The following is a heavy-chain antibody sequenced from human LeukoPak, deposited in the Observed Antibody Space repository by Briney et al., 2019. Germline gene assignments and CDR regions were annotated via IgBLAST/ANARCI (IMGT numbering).Heavy chain of an antibody. J-gene: IGHJ4*02. CDR2: ISSSSYI. Sequence: PGRSLRLSCAASGFTFSSYSMNWVRQAPGKGLEWVSSISSSSYIYYADSVKGRFTISRDNAKNSLYLQMNSLRAEDTAVYYCARGKELRFLEWLPDPLDYWGQGTLVTVSS. D-gene: IGHD3-3*01. CDR3: ARGKELRFLEWLPDPLDY. V-gene: IGHV3-21*01. CDR1: GFTFSSYS.